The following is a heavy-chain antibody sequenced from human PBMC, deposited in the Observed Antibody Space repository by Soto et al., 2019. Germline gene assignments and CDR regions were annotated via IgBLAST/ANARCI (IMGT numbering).Heavy chain of an antibody. CDR1: GGSFSGYY. V-gene: IGHV4-34*01. J-gene: IGHJ4*02. CDR2: INHSGST. Sequence: QVQLQQWGAGLLKPSETLSLTCAVYGGSFSGYYWSWIRQPPGKGLEWIGEINHSGSTNYNPSLNSRVTISVDTSKNQFSLKLSSVTAADTAVYYCARDVATSGLDDYWGQGTLVTVSS. D-gene: IGHD6-25*01. CDR3: ARDVATSGLDDY.